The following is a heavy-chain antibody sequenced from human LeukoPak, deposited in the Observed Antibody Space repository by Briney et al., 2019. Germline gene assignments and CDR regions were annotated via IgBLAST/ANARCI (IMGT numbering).Heavy chain of an antibody. CDR1: GFIFSSYA. CDR2: ISGSGGST. J-gene: IGHJ4*02. D-gene: IGHD3-22*01. V-gene: IGHV3-23*01. CDR3: AKDLNYYDSSGYYDY. Sequence: GGSLRLSCAASGFIFSSYAMSWVRQAPGKGLEWVSAISGSGGSTYYADSVKGRFTISRDNSKNTLYLQMNSLRAEDTAVYYCAKDLNYYDSSGYYDYWGQGTLVTVSS.